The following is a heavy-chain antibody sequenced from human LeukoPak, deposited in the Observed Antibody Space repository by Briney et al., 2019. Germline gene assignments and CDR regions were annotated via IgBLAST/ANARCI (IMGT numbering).Heavy chain of an antibody. CDR1: GGSISSSSYY. CDR2: IYYSGST. J-gene: IGHJ4*02. D-gene: IGHD1-14*01. V-gene: IGHV4-39*01. Sequence: SGTLSLTCTVSGGSISSSSYYWGWIRQPPGKGLEWIGSIYYSGSTYYNPSLKSRVTISVDTSKNQFSLKLSSVTAADTAVYYCARFGPKRTGSFDYWGQGTLVTVSS. CDR3: ARFGPKRTGSFDY.